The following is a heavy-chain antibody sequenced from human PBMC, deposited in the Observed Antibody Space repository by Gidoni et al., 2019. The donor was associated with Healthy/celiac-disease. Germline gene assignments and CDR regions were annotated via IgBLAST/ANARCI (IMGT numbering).Heavy chain of an antibody. CDR2: INHSGST. CDR1: GGSFSGYY. D-gene: IGHD4-17*01. V-gene: IGHV4-34*01. J-gene: IGHJ4*02. Sequence: QVQLQQWGAGLLKPSETLSLTCAVYGGSFSGYYWSWIRQPPGKGLEWIGEINHSGSTNYNPSLKSRVTISVDTSKNQFSLKLSSVTAADTAVYYCARGQVTGRSDYGKLRPYDYWGQGTLVTVSS. CDR3: ARGQVTGRSDYGKLRPYDY.